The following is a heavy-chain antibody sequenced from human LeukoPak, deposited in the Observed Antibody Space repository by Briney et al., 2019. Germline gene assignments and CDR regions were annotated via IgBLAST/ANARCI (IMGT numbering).Heavy chain of an antibody. D-gene: IGHD3-22*01. CDR1: GGTFSSYA. CDR3: AKDDRSSYGMDV. Sequence: SVKVSCKASGGTFSSYAISWVRQAPGQGLEWMGGIIPIFGTANYAQKFQGRVTITADESTSTAYMELSSLRSEDTAVYYCAKDDRSSYGMDVWGQGTTVTVSS. J-gene: IGHJ6*02. CDR2: IIPIFGTA. V-gene: IGHV1-69*01.